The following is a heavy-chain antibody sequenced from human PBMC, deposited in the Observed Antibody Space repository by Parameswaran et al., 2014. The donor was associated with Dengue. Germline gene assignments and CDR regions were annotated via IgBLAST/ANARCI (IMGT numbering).Heavy chain of an antibody. CDR3: ARDHDYGGNSGSYY. CDR1: GYTFTSYG. D-gene: IGHD4-23*01. J-gene: IGHJ4*02. V-gene: IGHV1-18*01. CDR2: ISAYNGNT. Sequence: SVKVSCKASGYTFTSYGISWVRQAPGQGLEWMGWISAYNGNTNYAQKLQGRVTMTTDTSTSTAYMELRSLRSDDTAVYYCARDHDYGGNSGSYYWGQGTLVTVSS.